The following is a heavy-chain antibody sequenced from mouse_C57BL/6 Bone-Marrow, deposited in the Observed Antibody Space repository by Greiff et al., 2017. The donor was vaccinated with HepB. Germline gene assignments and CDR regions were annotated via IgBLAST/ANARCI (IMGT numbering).Heavy chain of an antibody. D-gene: IGHD2-3*01. CDR3: ASGGGYYCYAMDY. Sequence: SGPELVKPGASVKISCKASGYAFSSSWMNWVKQRPGKGLEWIGRIYPGDGDTNYNGKFKGKATLTADKSSSTAYMQLSSLTSEDSAVYFCASGGGYYCYAMDYWGQGTSVTVSS. V-gene: IGHV1-82*01. CDR2: IYPGDGDT. J-gene: IGHJ4*01. CDR1: GYAFSSSW.